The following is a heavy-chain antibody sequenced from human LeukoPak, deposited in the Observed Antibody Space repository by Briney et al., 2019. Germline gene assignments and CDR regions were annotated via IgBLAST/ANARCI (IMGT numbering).Heavy chain of an antibody. V-gene: IGHV1-24*01. D-gene: IGHD5-18*01. J-gene: IGHJ4*02. CDR2: FDPEDGET. CDR1: GYTLTVLS. Sequence: GASEKVSCTVSGYTLTVLSMHWVRHAPRKGLERMGGFDPEDGETIYAQKIQGRVTMTEDTSTDTAYMELSSLRSENTAVYYCETSAPDTAMDNFDYWGQGSLVTVSS. CDR3: ETSAPDTAMDNFDY.